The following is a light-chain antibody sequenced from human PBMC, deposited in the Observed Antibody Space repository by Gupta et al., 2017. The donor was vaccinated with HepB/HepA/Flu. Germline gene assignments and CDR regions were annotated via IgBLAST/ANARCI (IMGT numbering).Light chain of an antibody. CDR2: LAY. V-gene: IGKV2-28*01. Sequence: DIVMTQSPLSLPVTPGEPASISCRSSQSLRHSNGYTYLYWYLQKPGQSPQLLIYLAYNRASGVPDMFGGSGSGTDFTLKITRVEAEDVGVYYCVQSLQTPTFGPGTKVDI. J-gene: IGKJ3*01. CDR3: VQSLQTPT. CDR1: QSLRHSNGYTY.